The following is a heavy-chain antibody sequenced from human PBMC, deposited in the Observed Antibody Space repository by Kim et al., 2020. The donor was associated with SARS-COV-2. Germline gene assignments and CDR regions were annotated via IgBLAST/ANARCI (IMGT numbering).Heavy chain of an antibody. CDR2: ISYDGSNK. Sequence: GGSLRLSCAASGFTFSSYGMHWVRQAPGKGLEWVAVISYDGSNKYYADSVKGRFTISRDNSKNTLYLQMNSLRAEDTAVYYCARDGVGSADYYDSSGYPDYWGQGTLVTVSS. CDR3: ARDGVGSADYYDSSGYPDY. J-gene: IGHJ4*02. CDR1: GFTFSSYG. D-gene: IGHD3-22*01. V-gene: IGHV3-33*05.